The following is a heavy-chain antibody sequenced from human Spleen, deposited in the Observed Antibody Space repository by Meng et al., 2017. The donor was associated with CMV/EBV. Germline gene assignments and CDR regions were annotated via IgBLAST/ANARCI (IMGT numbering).Heavy chain of an antibody. CDR3: ARESHDGYDSSRTFDY. D-gene: IGHD3-22*01. CDR2: IYYSGST. CDR1: GGSISSGDYY. Sequence: LRLSCTVSGGSISSGDYYWSWIRQPPGKGLEWIGYIYYSGSTYYNPSLKSRVTISVDTSKNQFSLKLSSVTAADTAVYYCARESHDGYDSSRTFDYWGQGTLVTVSS. J-gene: IGHJ4*02. V-gene: IGHV4-30-4*08.